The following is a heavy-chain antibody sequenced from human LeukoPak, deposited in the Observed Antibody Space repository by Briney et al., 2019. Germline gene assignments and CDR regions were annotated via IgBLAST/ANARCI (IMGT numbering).Heavy chain of an antibody. Sequence: ASVKVSCKASGYTFTGYYMHWVRQAPGQGLEWMGWINPNSGGTIYAQKFQGRVTMTRDTSITTAYMELSRLTSDDTAVYYCARDRISMLRGVIPTDYWGQGTLVTVSS. CDR1: GYTFTGYY. V-gene: IGHV1-2*02. CDR2: INPNSGGT. D-gene: IGHD3-10*01. J-gene: IGHJ4*02. CDR3: ARDRISMLRGVIPTDY.